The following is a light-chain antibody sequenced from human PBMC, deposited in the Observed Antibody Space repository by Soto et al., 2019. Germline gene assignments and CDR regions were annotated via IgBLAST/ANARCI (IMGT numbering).Light chain of an antibody. J-gene: IGKJ1*01. CDR2: AAS. Sequence: DIKMTQSPSSLSAFVRDRVTITCRASQGISNYLAWYQQKPGKVPKLLIYAASTLQSGVPSRFSGSGSGTDFTLTISSLQPEDVATYYCQKYDSAPWTFGQGTKVEIK. CDR3: QKYDSAPWT. CDR1: QGISNY. V-gene: IGKV1-27*01.